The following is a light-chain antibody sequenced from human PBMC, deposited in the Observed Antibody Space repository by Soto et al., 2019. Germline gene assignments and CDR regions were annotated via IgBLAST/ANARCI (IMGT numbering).Light chain of an antibody. V-gene: IGLV2-14*01. J-gene: IGLJ1*01. Sequence: QSVLTQPASVSGSPGQSITISCTGTSSDVGGYNYVSWYQQHPGKAPKLMIYEVTTRPSGVSDRFSGSQSGNTASLTISGLQAEGEADYYCSSYTSSTTLYVFGTGTKVTVL. CDR3: SSYTSSTTLYV. CDR1: SSDVGGYNY. CDR2: EVT.